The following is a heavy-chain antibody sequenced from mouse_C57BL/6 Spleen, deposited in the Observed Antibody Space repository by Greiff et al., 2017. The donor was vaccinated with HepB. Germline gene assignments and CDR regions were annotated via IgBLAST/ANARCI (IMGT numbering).Heavy chain of an antibody. CDR2: IDPSDSYT. CDR3: ARRFTTVVRYFDV. CDR1: GYTFTSYW. J-gene: IGHJ1*03. Sequence: QVQLQQSGAELVKPGASVKLSCKASGYTFTSYWMQWVKQRPGQGLEWIGEIDPSDSYTNYNQKFKGKATLTVDTSSSTAYMQLSSLTSEDSAVYYCARRFTTVVRYFDVWGTGTTVTVSS. V-gene: IGHV1-50*01. D-gene: IGHD1-1*01.